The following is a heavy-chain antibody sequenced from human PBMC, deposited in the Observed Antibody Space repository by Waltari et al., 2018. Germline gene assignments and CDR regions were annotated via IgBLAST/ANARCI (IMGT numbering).Heavy chain of an antibody. CDR2: TKPNSGNT. J-gene: IGHJ6*02. D-gene: IGHD2-2*01. Sequence: QVQLVQSGAEVKKPGASVKVSCKASGYTFTSYDINWVRQATGQGLEWMGWTKPNSGNTSYAQKFQGRVTMTRTTSISTAYMELSSLRSEDTAVYYCARSLTLTSRRTRYGMDVWGQGTTVTVSS. V-gene: IGHV1-8*01. CDR3: ARSLTLTSRRTRYGMDV. CDR1: GYTFTSYD.